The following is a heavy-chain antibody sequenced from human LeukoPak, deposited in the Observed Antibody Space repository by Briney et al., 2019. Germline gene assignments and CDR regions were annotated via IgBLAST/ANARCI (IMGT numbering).Heavy chain of an antibody. CDR3: ASGYSYGFDY. Sequence: SETLSLTCTVSGASVSSASYWTWVRQPPGKGVEWIAHIYNGVNTNYNPSLKSRVTISVDTSKNQFSLKLSSVTAADTAVYYCASGYSYGFDYWGQGTLVTVSS. V-gene: IGHV4-61*01. CDR1: GASVSSASY. J-gene: IGHJ4*02. D-gene: IGHD5-18*01. CDR2: IYNGVNT.